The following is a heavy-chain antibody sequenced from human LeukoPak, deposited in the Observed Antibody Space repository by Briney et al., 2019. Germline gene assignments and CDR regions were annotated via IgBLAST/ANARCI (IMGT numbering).Heavy chain of an antibody. D-gene: IGHD3-10*02. J-gene: IGHJ3*02. V-gene: IGHV3-48*03. CDR2: ISSSGSTI. CDR3: VKDVLFAVGDAVDI. Sequence: GGSLRLSCAASGFTFSSYEMNWVRQAPGKGLEWVSYISSSGSTIYYADSVKGRFTIARDNSMNTLYLQMHSLRAEDSGIYYCVKDVLFAVGDAVDIWGQGTMVAVS. CDR1: GFTFSSYE.